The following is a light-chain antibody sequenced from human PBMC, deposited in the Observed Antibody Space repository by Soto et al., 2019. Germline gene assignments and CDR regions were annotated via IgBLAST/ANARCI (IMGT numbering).Light chain of an antibody. CDR1: QNINNY. V-gene: IGKV1-39*01. CDR2: ATS. J-gene: IGKJ1*01. CDR3: QQIYSSPRA. Sequence: DIQMAQSPSSLSASVGDRVTITCRASQNINNYIAWYQQKPGQAPKLLIYATSTLQTGVPSRFSGSGFGTDFTLIISRLQPEDLATYYCQQIYSSPRAFGQGTKVEIK.